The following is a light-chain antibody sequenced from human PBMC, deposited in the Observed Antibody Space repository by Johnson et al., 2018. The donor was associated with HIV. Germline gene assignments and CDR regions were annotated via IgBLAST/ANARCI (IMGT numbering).Light chain of an antibody. CDR2: ENN. CDR3: GTWDGSLSAGV. CDR1: NSNIGNNY. J-gene: IGLJ1*01. V-gene: IGLV1-51*01. Sequence: QPVLTQPPSVSAAPGQKVTISCSGSNSNIGNNYVSWYQQLPGTAPKLLIYENNKRPSGIPDRFSGSKSGTSTTLGITGLQTGDEADYYCGTWDGSLSAGVFGTGTKVTVL.